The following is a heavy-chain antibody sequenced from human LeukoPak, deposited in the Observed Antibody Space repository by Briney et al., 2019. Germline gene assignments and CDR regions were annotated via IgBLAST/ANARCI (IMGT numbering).Heavy chain of an antibody. J-gene: IGHJ6*02. V-gene: IGHV3-33*01. Sequence: PGGSLRLSCAASGFTFSSYGMHWVRQAPGKGLEWVAVIWYDGSNKYYADSVKGRFTISRDNSKNTLYLQMNSLRAEDTAVYYCAVDSNENYYYYYGMDVWGQGTTVTVSS. D-gene: IGHD3-22*01. CDR2: IWYDGSNK. CDR3: AVDSNENYYYYYGMDV. CDR1: GFTFSSYG.